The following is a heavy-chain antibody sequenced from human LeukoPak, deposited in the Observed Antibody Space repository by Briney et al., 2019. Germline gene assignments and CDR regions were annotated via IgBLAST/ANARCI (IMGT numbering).Heavy chain of an antibody. CDR1: GYTFTSYG. Sequence: ASVKVSCKASGYTFTSYGISWVRQAPGQGLEWMGWISAYNGNTNYAQKLRGRVTMTTDTSTSTAYMELRSLRSDDTAVYYCARDLITMVRGVIRFDPWGQGTLVTVSS. D-gene: IGHD3-10*01. J-gene: IGHJ5*02. V-gene: IGHV1-18*01. CDR3: ARDLITMVRGVIRFDP. CDR2: ISAYNGNT.